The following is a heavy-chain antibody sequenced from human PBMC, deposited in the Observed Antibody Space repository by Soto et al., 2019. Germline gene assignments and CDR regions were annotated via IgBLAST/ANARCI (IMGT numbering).Heavy chain of an antibody. CDR2: IYYSGST. V-gene: IGHV4-59*01. Sequence: PSETLSLTCTVSGGSISSYYWSWIRQPPGKGLEWIGYIYYSGSTNYNPSLKSRVTISVDTSKNQFSLKLSSVTAADTAVYYCARVSVVPANYYYYYGMDVCGQGTSVTVSS. D-gene: IGHD2-2*01. J-gene: IGHJ6*02. CDR1: GGSISSYY. CDR3: ARVSVVPANYYYYYGMDV.